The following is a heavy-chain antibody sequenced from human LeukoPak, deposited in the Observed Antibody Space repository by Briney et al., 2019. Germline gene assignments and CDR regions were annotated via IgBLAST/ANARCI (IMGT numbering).Heavy chain of an antibody. Sequence: PSETLSLTCAVFGGSFSGYYWNWIRQPPGKGLEWIGQINPSRNTNYNPSLKSRVTISVDTSKKQFSLKLSSVTAAATAVYYCARRYDFWSGYPPPLDYWGQGTLVTVSS. J-gene: IGHJ4*02. D-gene: IGHD3-3*01. CDR3: ARRYDFWSGYPPPLDY. V-gene: IGHV4-34*01. CDR2: INPSRNT. CDR1: GGSFSGYY.